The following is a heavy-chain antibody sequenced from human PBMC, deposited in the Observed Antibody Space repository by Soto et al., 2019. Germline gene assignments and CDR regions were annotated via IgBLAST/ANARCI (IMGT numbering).Heavy chain of an antibody. Sequence: VQLVQSGAEVKKPGASMKVSCKTSGDSFNDYYIHWVRQAPGQGLEWMGWINPNGGVTKYAQKFRGRATVPRDTSIRPVYMELSSRRSDDTAVYYCARESGGATATLDYYYFYLDVWGKGTTVTVSS. D-gene: IGHD5-12*01. J-gene: IGHJ6*03. V-gene: IGHV1-2*02. CDR2: INPNGGVT. CDR1: GDSFNDYY. CDR3: ARESGGATATLDYYYFYLDV.